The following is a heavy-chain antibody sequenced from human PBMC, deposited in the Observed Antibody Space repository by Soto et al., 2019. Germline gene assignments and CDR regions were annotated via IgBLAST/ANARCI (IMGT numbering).Heavy chain of an antibody. Sequence: EVQLVESGGGLVQPGGSLRLSCAASEFTFSSYSMNCVRQAPGKGQEWVSYISSSSSTIYYADSVKGRFTISRDNAKNSLYLQMNSLRAEDTAVYYCARHPERIAQIGWFDPWGQGTLVTVSS. V-gene: IGHV3-48*01. CDR2: ISSSSSTI. CDR3: ARHPERIAQIGWFDP. CDR1: EFTFSSYS. J-gene: IGHJ5*02. D-gene: IGHD6-13*01.